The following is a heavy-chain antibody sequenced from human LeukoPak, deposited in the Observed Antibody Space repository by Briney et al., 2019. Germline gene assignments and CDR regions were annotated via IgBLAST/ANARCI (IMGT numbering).Heavy chain of an antibody. CDR1: GFTFSSYA. CDR2: ISGSVDIT. CDR3: AKDPHSSGWYVHFYFDF. J-gene: IGHJ4*02. Sequence: GGSLRLSCAASGFTFSSYAMSWVRQSPGKGLEWVSAISGSVDITYYADSVKGRFTVSRDNSKNTLYLHMNSLRADDTAVYYCAKDPHSSGWYVHFYFDFWGQGTLVTVSA. D-gene: IGHD6-19*01. V-gene: IGHV3-23*01.